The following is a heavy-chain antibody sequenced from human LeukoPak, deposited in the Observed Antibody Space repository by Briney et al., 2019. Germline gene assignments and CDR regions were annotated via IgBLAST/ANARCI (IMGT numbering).Heavy chain of an antibody. V-gene: IGHV4-59*01. CDR2: IFYSGST. J-gene: IGHJ4*02. CDR1: GVSISSYY. CDR3: AKVPKALGYFDS. Sequence: PSETLSLTCSVSGVSISSYYWSWIRQPPGKGLEWIGYIFYSGSTNYNPSLKSRVTISVDTSKNQVSLKLRSVTAADTAVYYCAKVPKALGYFDSWGQGTLVTISS. D-gene: IGHD3-16*01.